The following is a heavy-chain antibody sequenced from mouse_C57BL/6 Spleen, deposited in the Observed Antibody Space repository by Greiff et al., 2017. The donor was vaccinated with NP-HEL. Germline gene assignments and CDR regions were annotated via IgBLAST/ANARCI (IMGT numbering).Heavy chain of an antibody. CDR1: GYTFTDYY. D-gene: IGHD3-2*02. CDR3: ARRKTAQALYYAMDY. CDR2: INPNNGGT. Sequence: EVQLQQSGPELVKPGASVKISCKASGYTFTDYYMNWVKQSHGKSLEWIGDINPNNGGTSYNQKFKGKATLTVDKSSSTAYMELRSLTSEDSAVYYCARRKTAQALYYAMDYWGQGTSVTVSS. V-gene: IGHV1-26*01. J-gene: IGHJ4*01.